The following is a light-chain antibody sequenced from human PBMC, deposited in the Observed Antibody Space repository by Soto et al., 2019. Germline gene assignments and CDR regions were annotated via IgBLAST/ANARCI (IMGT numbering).Light chain of an antibody. V-gene: IGKV1-39*01. CDR2: AAS. CDR3: QQSYSTPRWT. J-gene: IGKJ1*01. Sequence: DIQMPQSPSSLSASVGDRVTITCRASQGISSYLNWYQQKPGRAPKLLIYAASSLQSGVPSRFSGSGSGTDFTLTISSLQPEDFATYYCQQSYSTPRWTFGQGTKVDIK. CDR1: QGISSY.